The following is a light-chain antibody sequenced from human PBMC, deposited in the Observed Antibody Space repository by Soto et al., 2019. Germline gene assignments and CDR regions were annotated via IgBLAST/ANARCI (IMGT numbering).Light chain of an antibody. CDR3: QQRSNWPLT. Sequence: EIVLTQSPATLSLSPGERATLSCRASQSVSSYLAWYQQKPGQAPRLLIYDVSNRATGIPARFSGSGSGTDFTLTISSLEPEDFAVSYCQQRSNWPLTLGGGTKVDIK. CDR2: DVS. CDR1: QSVSSY. V-gene: IGKV3-11*01. J-gene: IGKJ4*01.